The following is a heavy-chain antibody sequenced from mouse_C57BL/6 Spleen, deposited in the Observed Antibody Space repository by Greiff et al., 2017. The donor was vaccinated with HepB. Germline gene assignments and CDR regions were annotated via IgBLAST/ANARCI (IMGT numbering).Heavy chain of an antibody. CDR3: ERRGEYNGRRDLFDY. CDR2: IDPNSGGT. V-gene: IGHV1-72*01. CDR1: GYTFTSYW. J-gene: IGHJ2*01. Sequence: QVQLQQPGAELVKPGASVKLSCKASGYTFTSYWMHWVKQRPGRGLEWIGRIDPNSGGTKYNEKFKSRATLTVDKPSSTAYMQVSSLTSEDSAVYYCERRGEYNGRRDLFDYWGQGTTLTVSS. D-gene: IGHD1-1*01.